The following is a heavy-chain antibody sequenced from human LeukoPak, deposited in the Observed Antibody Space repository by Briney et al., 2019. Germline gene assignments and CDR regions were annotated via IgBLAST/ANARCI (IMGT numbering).Heavy chain of an antibody. CDR1: GGSIYTHY. J-gene: IGHJ4*02. CDR2: INHRGST. D-gene: IGHD2-15*01. V-gene: IGHV4-34*01. Sequence: SETLSLTCTVSGGSIYTHYWSWIRQTPGKGLEWIGEINHRGSTNYNPSLESRVTIPVDTSKNHFSLDLTSVTAADTAVYYCASGGWYRGYWGQGTLVTVSS. CDR3: ASGGWYRGY.